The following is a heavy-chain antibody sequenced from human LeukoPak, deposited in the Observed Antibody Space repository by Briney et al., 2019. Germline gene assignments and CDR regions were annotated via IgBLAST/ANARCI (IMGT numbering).Heavy chain of an antibody. V-gene: IGHV3-23*01. J-gene: IGHJ4*02. CDR1: GFTFSSYA. Sequence: GGSLRLSCAASGFTFSSYAMSWVRQAPGKGLEWVSAISGSGGSTYYADSVKGRFTISRDNSKNTLYLQMNSLRAEDTAVYYCAKVLVVVVTATQYYFDYWGQGTLDTVSS. D-gene: IGHD2-21*02. CDR2: ISGSGGST. CDR3: AKVLVVVVTATQYYFDY.